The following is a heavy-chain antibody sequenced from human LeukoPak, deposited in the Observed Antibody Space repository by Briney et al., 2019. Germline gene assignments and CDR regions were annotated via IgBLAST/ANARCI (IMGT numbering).Heavy chain of an antibody. Sequence: SVKVSCEASGGTFSSYAISWVRQAPGQGLEWMGGIIPIFGTANYAQKFQGRVTITADKSTSTAYMELSSLRSEDTAVYYCARGPVAGTVEYFQHWGQGTLVTVSS. D-gene: IGHD6-19*01. J-gene: IGHJ1*01. CDR2: IIPIFGTA. V-gene: IGHV1-69*06. CDR1: GGTFSSYA. CDR3: ARGPVAGTVEYFQH.